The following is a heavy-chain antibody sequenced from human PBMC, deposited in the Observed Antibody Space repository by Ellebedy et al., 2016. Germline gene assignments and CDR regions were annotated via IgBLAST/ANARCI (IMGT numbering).Heavy chain of an antibody. D-gene: IGHD3-10*01. J-gene: IGHJ4*02. CDR3: ARTRVTMVRGDLYYFDY. CDR2: ISAYNGNT. Sequence: ASVKVSCXASGGTFSSYAISWVRQAPGQGLEWMGWISAYNGNTNYAQKLQGRVTITADKSTSTAYMELSSLRSEDTAVYYCARTRVTMVRGDLYYFDYWGQGTLVTVSS. V-gene: IGHV1-18*01. CDR1: GGTFSSYA.